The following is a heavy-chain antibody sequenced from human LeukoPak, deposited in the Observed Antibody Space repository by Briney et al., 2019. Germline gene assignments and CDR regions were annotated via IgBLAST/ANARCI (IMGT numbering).Heavy chain of an antibody. D-gene: IGHD5-24*01. CDR3: AKDPRWDTNYHFDY. CDR1: GFTFSSYG. CDR2: IWYDGSNK. Sequence: PGRSLRLSCAASGFTFSSYGMHWVRQAPGKGLEWVAVIWYDGSNKYYADSVKGRFTISRDNSKNTLYLQMNSLRAEDTAVYYCAKDPRWDTNYHFDYWGPGTLVTASS. J-gene: IGHJ4*02. V-gene: IGHV3-33*06.